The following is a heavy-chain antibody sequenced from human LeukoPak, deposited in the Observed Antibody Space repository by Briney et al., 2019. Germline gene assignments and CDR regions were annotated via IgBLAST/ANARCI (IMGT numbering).Heavy chain of an antibody. J-gene: IGHJ4*02. CDR2: INSDGSST. D-gene: IGHD3-22*01. CDR3: ARERYYDSSGYYPIDY. Sequence: GGSLRLSCAASGFTFSSYWMHWVRQAPGKGLVWVSRINSDGSSTSYADSVKGRFTISRDNAKNTLYLQMNSLRAEDTAVYYCARERYYDSSGYYPIDYWGQGTLVTVSS. V-gene: IGHV3-74*01. CDR1: GFTFSSYW.